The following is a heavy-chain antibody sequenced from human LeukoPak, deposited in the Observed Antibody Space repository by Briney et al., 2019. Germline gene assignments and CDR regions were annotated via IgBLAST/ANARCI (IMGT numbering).Heavy chain of an antibody. Sequence: PGGSLRLSCAASGFTLSSYAMSWVRQAPGKGLEWVSSIIGSGDNTNYADSVKGRFTISRDNSKNTLYLQMNSLRAEDTAVYYCATRAVTRVFDNWGQGTLVTVSS. CDR2: IIGSGDNT. CDR1: GFTLSSYA. J-gene: IGHJ4*02. D-gene: IGHD4-23*01. V-gene: IGHV3-23*01. CDR3: ATRAVTRVFDN.